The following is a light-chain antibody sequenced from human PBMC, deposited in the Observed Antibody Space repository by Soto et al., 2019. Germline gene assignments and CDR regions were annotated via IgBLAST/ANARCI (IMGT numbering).Light chain of an antibody. J-gene: IGKJ4*01. CDR2: AAS. Sequence: DIQMTQSPSSLSASVGDRVTITCRASQSISTNLNWFQQKPGKAPKLLIYAASSLQSGVPSRFSGSGSGTDFTLTISSLQPEDFATYYCQQYDNLPLSFGGGTKVDIK. V-gene: IGKV1-39*01. CDR3: QQYDNLPLS. CDR1: QSISTN.